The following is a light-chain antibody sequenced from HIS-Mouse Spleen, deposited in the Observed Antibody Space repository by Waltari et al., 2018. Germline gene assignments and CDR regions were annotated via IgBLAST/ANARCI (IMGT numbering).Light chain of an antibody. CDR3: YSTDSSGNHRV. CDR1: ALPKKY. CDR2: EDS. V-gene: IGLV3-10*01. Sequence: SYELTQPPSVSVSPGQTARITCSGDALPKKYAYWYQQKAGQAPELVIYEDSKQPSGIPERFAGSSSGKMATLTISGAQVEDEADYYCYSTDSSGNHRVFGGGTKLTVL. J-gene: IGLJ2*01.